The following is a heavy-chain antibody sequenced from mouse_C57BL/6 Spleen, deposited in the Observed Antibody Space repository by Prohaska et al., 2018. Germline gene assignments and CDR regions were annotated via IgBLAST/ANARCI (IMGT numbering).Heavy chain of an antibody. CDR1: GYTFTDYE. CDR3: TPYDDDGFAY. V-gene: IGHV1-15*01. J-gene: IGHJ3*01. Sequence: QVQLQQSGAEMVRPGASVTLSCKASGYTFTDYEMHWVKQTPVHGLEWIGAIDPETGGTAYNQKLKGKAILTSDKSSRTAYMELRSLTSEYSAVYDCTPYDDDGFAYWGQGTLVTVAA. D-gene: IGHD2-4*01. CDR2: IDPETGGT.